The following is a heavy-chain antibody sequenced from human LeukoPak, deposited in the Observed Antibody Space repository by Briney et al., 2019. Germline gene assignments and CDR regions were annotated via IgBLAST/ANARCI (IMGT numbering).Heavy chain of an antibody. Sequence: ASVKVSCKASGYTFTSYYMHWARQAPGQGLEWMGIINPSGGSTSYAQKFQGRVTMTRDTSTSTVYMELSSLRSEDTAVYYCARGGIVLMVYAYTDAFDIWGQGTMVTVSS. J-gene: IGHJ3*02. CDR3: ARGGIVLMVYAYTDAFDI. D-gene: IGHD2-8*01. CDR2: INPSGGST. V-gene: IGHV1-46*03. CDR1: GYTFTSYY.